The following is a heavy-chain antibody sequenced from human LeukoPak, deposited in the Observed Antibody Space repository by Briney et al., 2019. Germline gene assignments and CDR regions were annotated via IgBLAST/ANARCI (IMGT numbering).Heavy chain of an antibody. J-gene: IGHJ5*02. D-gene: IGHD2-2*01. CDR1: GGSISSYY. CDR2: IYTSGST. Sequence: SETLSLTCTVSGGSISSYYWSWIRQPAGKGLEWIGRIYTSGSTNYNPSLKSRVTMSVDTSKNQFSLKLSSVTAADTAVYYCARDLGRTLYNWFDPWGQGTLVTVSS. V-gene: IGHV4-4*07. CDR3: ARDLGRTLYNWFDP.